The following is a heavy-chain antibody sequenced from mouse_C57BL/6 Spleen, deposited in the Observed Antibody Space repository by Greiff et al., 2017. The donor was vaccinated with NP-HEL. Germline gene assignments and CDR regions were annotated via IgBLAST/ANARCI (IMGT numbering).Heavy chain of an antibody. CDR3: ARPLTTVVATDYAMDY. D-gene: IGHD1-1*01. CDR2: IDPNSGGT. CDR1: GYTFTSYW. Sequence: VQLQQPGAELVKPGASVKLSCKASGYTFTSYWMHWVKQRPGRGLEWIGVIDPNSGGTKYNEKFKSKATLTVDKPSSTAYMQLSSLTSEDSAVYYCARPLTTVVATDYAMDYWGQGTSVTVSS. J-gene: IGHJ4*01. V-gene: IGHV1-72*01.